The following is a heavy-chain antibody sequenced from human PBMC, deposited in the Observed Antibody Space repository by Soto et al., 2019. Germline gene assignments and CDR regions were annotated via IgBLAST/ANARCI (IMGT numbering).Heavy chain of an antibody. Sequence: EVQLLESGGGLVQPGGSLRLSCAASGFTLNNYAMTWVRQAPGKGLEWVSSIGVSGSRYYAESVKGRFTISRDNSKNTLYLQMNSLRAEDTAVYYCATGGMGAAGIYYYGLDVWGQGTTVTVSS. CDR2: IGVSGSR. CDR1: GFTLNNYA. D-gene: IGHD6-13*01. CDR3: ATGGMGAAGIYYYGLDV. V-gene: IGHV3-23*01. J-gene: IGHJ6*02.